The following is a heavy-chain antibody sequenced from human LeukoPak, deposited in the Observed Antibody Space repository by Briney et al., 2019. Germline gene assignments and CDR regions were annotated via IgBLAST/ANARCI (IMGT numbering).Heavy chain of an antibody. CDR2: INPNSGGT. D-gene: IGHD4-17*01. CDR3: ARPVRAIGVYYYYYYGMDV. Sequence: ASVKVSCKASGYTFTGHYMHWVRQAPGQGLEWMGWINPNSGGTNYAQKFQGRVTMTRDTSISTAYMELSRLRSDDTAVYYCARPVRAIGVYYYYYYGMDVGAKGPRSPSP. V-gene: IGHV1-2*02. J-gene: IGHJ6*02. CDR1: GYTFTGHY.